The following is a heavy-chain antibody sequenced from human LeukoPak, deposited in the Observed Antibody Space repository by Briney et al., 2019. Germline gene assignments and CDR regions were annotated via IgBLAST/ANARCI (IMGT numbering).Heavy chain of an antibody. CDR3: ARHPYYSNSYFDY. CDR2: VYHSGST. J-gene: IGHJ4*02. V-gene: IGHV4-59*08. Sequence: LSETVSLTCTVSGDSISSYYWNWIRQPPGKGLEWIGYVYHSGSTNNNPSLKSRVTISVDTSKNQFSLKLSSVTAADTAVYYCARHPYYSNSYFDYWGQGTLVSVSS. CDR1: GDSISSYY. D-gene: IGHD4-11*01.